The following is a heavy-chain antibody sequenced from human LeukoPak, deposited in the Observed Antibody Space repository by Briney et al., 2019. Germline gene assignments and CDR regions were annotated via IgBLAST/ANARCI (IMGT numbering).Heavy chain of an antibody. Sequence: GGSLRLSCAASGFTFSSYGMHWVRQAPGKGLEWVAFIRYDGSNKYYADSVKGRFTISRDNSKNMVYLQMNSLRAEDTAVYYCTTAQIYDGTWYGRDYWGQGTLVTVSS. D-gene: IGHD6-13*01. V-gene: IGHV3-30*02. CDR3: TTAQIYDGTWYGRDY. CDR2: IRYDGSNK. CDR1: GFTFSSYG. J-gene: IGHJ4*02.